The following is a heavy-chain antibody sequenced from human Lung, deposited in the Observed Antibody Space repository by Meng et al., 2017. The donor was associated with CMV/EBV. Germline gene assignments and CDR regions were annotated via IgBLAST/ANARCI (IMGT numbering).Heavy chain of an antibody. Sequence: SXTXSLXCSVSGGSISSSGYYWSWIRQRPGKGLEWIGYIYHTGSTQYNPSLKSRVSISLDPSTSQVSLTLTSVTAADTAVYFCARGGYNYAGHLQHWGQGNLV. CDR3: ARGGYNYAGHLQH. D-gene: IGHD5-18*01. V-gene: IGHV4-31*03. CDR1: GGSISSSGYY. CDR2: IYHTGST. J-gene: IGHJ1*01.